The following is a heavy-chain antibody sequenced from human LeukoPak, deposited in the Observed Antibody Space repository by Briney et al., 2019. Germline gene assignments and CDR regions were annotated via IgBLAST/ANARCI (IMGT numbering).Heavy chain of an antibody. CDR1: GGTFSSYA. D-gene: IGHD3-10*01. CDR2: IIPIFGTA. CDR3: ASGDKEGFLDY. Sequence: ASVKVSCKASGGTFSSYAISWVRQAPGQGLEWMGGIIPIFGTANYAQKFQGRVTITADESTSTAYMELSSLRSEDTAVYYCASGDKEGFLDYWGQGTLVTVSS. V-gene: IGHV1-69*13. J-gene: IGHJ4*02.